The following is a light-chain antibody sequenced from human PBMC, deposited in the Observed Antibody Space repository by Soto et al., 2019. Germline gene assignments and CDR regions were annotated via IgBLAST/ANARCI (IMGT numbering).Light chain of an antibody. CDR2: EVS. CDR1: SSDVGGYNY. CDR3: SSYTSINTWV. V-gene: IGLV2-14*01. J-gene: IGLJ3*02. Sequence: QSALTQPASVSGSPGQSITISCTGTSSDVGGYNYVSWYQLHPGKAPKLKIYEVSNRPSGVSDRFSGSKSGNTASLTISGLQAEDEADYYCSSYTSINTWVFGGGTKVTVL.